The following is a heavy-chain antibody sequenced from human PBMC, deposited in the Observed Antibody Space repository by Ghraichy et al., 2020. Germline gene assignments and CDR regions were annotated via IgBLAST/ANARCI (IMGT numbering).Heavy chain of an antibody. D-gene: IGHD2-8*02. CDR3: ASSPHGSYCIGGECYTGWYFDY. V-gene: IGHV4-34*01. CDR2: INYNGIT. J-gene: IGHJ4*02. Sequence: SETLSLTCSVYGGSFSNYYWSWIRQPPGKGLEWIGEINYNGITDYTPSLKNRVTISIDTSKKQISLRLSSVTAADTAVYYCASSPHGSYCIGGECYTGWYFDYWGQGTLVTVSS. CDR1: GGSFSNYY.